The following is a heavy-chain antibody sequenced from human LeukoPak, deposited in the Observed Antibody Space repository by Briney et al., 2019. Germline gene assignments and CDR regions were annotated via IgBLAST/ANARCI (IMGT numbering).Heavy chain of an antibody. Sequence: PSETLSLTCTVSGGSISTSSYYWGWIRQPPGKGLEWIANVYYDGSTYYSPSLKSRVTISIDTSKNQFSLKLSSVTAADTAVYYCASDANGWVSDYWGQGTLVTVSS. CDR1: GGSISTSSYY. V-gene: IGHV4-39*01. D-gene: IGHD6-19*01. CDR3: ASDANGWVSDY. CDR2: VYYDGST. J-gene: IGHJ4*02.